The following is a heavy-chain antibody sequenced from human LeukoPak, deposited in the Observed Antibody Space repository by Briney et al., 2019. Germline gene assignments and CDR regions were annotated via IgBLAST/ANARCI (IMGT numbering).Heavy chain of an antibody. J-gene: IGHJ4*02. CDR1: EYTFTSYD. CDR3: ARAGQRWLQSGNSFDY. V-gene: IGHV1-8*03. D-gene: IGHD5-24*01. Sequence: ASVKVSCKASEYTFTSYDINWVRQATGQGLEWMGWMNPNSGNTGYAQKFQGRVTITRNTSISTAYMELSSLRSEDTAVYYCARAGQRWLQSGNSFDYWGQGTPVTVSS. CDR2: MNPNSGNT.